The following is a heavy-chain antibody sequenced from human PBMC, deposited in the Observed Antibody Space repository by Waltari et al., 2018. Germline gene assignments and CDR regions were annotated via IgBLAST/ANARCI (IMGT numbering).Heavy chain of an antibody. Sequence: QVQLVQSGAEVKKPGSSVKVSCKASGGTFSSYAISWVRQAPGQGLEWMGGIIPIFGTANYAQKFQGRVTITTDESTSTAYMELSSLRSEDTAVYYCARRLLGSSGWKSSYYFDYWGQGTLVTVSS. CDR2: IIPIFGTA. D-gene: IGHD6-19*01. CDR1: GGTFSSYA. V-gene: IGHV1-69*05. J-gene: IGHJ4*02. CDR3: ARRLLGSSGWKSSYYFDY.